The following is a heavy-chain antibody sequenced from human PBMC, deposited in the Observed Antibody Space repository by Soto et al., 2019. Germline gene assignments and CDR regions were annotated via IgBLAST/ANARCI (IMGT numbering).Heavy chain of an antibody. Sequence: GGSLRLSCAASGFTFNIYWMHWVRQAPGKGLVWVSHINNDRSSTTYADSVKGRFTISRDNAKNTLYLQMNSLRAEDTAVYYCARDPRIAVAYFDYWGQGTLVTVSS. CDR3: ARDPRIAVAYFDY. V-gene: IGHV3-74*01. J-gene: IGHJ4*02. CDR1: GFTFNIYW. CDR2: INNDRSST. D-gene: IGHD6-19*01.